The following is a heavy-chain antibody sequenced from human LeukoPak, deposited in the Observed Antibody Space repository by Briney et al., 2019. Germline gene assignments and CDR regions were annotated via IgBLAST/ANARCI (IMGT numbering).Heavy chain of an antibody. D-gene: IGHD3-10*01. J-gene: IGHJ6*03. CDR2: IYYTGNT. Sequence: PSETLSLTCAVSGGSITSSNWWSWVRQPPGKGLEWIGEIYYTGNTNYNPSLKSRVTISVDKSNNQFSLKLSSVTAADTAVYYCARRRSYGSGSYLSGYYYMDVWGKGTTVTISS. CDR3: ARRRSYGSGSYLSGYYYMDV. V-gene: IGHV4-4*02. CDR1: GGSITSSNW.